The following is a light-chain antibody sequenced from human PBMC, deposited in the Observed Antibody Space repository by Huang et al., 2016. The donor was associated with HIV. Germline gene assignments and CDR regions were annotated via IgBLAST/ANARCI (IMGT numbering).Light chain of an antibody. J-gene: IGKJ2*01. CDR1: QGISKS. Sequence: DIQMTQSPSSLSASVGDRVTINCRASQGISKSLACYQQKPGKAPKLLLYAASRLESGVPSRFRGSGSGTDYTLTITSLQPEDFATYYCQQYYGTPYTFGQGTKLEIK. CDR2: AAS. V-gene: IGKV1-NL1*01. CDR3: QQYYGTPYT.